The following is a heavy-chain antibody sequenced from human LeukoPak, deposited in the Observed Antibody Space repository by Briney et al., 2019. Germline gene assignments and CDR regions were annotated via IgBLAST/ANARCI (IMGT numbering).Heavy chain of an antibody. Sequence: GGSLRLSCAASGFTFSSYAMHWVRQAPGKGLEWVAVISYDGSNEYYADSVKGRFTISRDNSKNTLYLQMNSLRAEDTAVYYCARWINAAARRAYFDYWGQGTLVTVSS. J-gene: IGHJ4*02. CDR3: ARWINAAARRAYFDY. CDR2: ISYDGSNE. CDR1: GFTFSSYA. D-gene: IGHD6-13*01. V-gene: IGHV3-30-3*01.